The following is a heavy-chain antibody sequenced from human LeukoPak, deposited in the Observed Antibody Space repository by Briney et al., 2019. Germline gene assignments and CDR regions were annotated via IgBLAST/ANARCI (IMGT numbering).Heavy chain of an antibody. Sequence: ASVKVSCKASGYTFTSYYMHWVRQAPGQGLECMGWINPNSGGTNYAQKFQGRVTMTRDTSISTAYMELSRLRSDDTAVYYCARDPAQYDCSSTSCDNDYWGQGTLVTVSS. V-gene: IGHV1-2*02. CDR1: GYTFTSYY. CDR2: INPNSGGT. D-gene: IGHD2-2*01. J-gene: IGHJ4*02. CDR3: ARDPAQYDCSSTSCDNDY.